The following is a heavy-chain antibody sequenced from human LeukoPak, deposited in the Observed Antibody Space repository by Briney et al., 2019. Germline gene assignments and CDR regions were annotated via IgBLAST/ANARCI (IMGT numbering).Heavy chain of an antibody. J-gene: IGHJ5*02. CDR2: IYYTGST. Sequence: SETLSLTCAVSGGSISSAGYSWSWIRQPPGKGLEWIGYIYYTGSTYYNPSPKSRITISLHTSKNQFSLKLSSVTAADTAVYYCARGGDSGGYEGRFDPWGQGTLVTVSS. D-gene: IGHD3-22*01. CDR1: GGSISSAGYS. V-gene: IGHV4-30-4*07. CDR3: ARGGDSGGYEGRFDP.